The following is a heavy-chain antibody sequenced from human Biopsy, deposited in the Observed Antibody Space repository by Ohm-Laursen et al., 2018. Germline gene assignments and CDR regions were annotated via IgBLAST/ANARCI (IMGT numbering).Heavy chain of an antibody. CDR2: ISWDGSRT. D-gene: IGHD3-16*01. V-gene: IGHV3-43*01. CDR3: ARDGGVSYFGLDV. CDR1: GFTFDDYT. J-gene: IGHJ6*02. Sequence: SLRLSCAASGFTFDDYTMHWVRQIPGKGLEWVPLISWDGSRTYYADSVRGRFTISRDNAKNCLYLQMNSLRTQDTALYYCARDGGVSYFGLDVWGLGTTATVSS.